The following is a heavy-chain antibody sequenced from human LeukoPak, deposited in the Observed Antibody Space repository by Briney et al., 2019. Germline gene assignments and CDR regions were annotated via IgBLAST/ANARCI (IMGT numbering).Heavy chain of an antibody. Sequence: GGSLRLSCAASGFTVSSNYMSWVRQAPGKGLEWVSVIYSGGSTYYADSVKGRFTISRDNSKNTLYLQMNSLRAEDTAVYYCAGDAAGYSGYDVWGQGTLVTVSS. CDR3: AGDAAGYSGYDV. CDR2: IYSGGST. V-gene: IGHV3-53*01. J-gene: IGHJ4*02. D-gene: IGHD5-12*01. CDR1: GFTVSSNY.